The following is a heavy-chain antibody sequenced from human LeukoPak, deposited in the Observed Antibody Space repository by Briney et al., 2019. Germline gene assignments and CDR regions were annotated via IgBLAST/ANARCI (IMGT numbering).Heavy chain of an antibody. CDR3: ARSPRIAAARTYYFDY. CDR1: GFTFSDYY. D-gene: IGHD6-13*01. V-gene: IGHV3-11*04. Sequence: GGSLRPSCAASGFTFSDYYMSWIRQAPGKGLEWVSYISSSSSTIYYADSVKGRFTISRDNAKNSLYLQMNSLRAEDTAVYYCARSPRIAAARTYYFDYWGQGTLVTVSS. CDR2: ISSSSSTI. J-gene: IGHJ4*02.